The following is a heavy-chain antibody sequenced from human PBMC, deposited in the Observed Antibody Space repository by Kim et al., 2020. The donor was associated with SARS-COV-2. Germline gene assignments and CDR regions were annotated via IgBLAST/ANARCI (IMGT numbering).Heavy chain of an antibody. CDR3: ARDLRGQGGFLEWFYG. Sequence: SETLSLTCTVSGGSVSSGSYYWSWIRQPPGKGLEWIGYIYYSGSTNYNPSLKSRVTISVDTSKNQFSLKLSSVTAADTAVYYCARDLRGQGGFLEWFYG. CDR1: GGSVSSGSYY. V-gene: IGHV4-61*01. D-gene: IGHD3-3*01. J-gene: IGHJ6*01. CDR2: IYYSGST.